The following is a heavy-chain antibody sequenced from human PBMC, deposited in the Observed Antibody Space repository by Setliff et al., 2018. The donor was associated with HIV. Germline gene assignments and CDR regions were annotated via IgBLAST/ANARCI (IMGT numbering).Heavy chain of an antibody. Sequence: KSSETLSLTCTVSGGSISSGSYYWSWIRQPAGKGLEWIGRIYTSGSTYYNPSLKSRVTISVDTSKNQFSLKLSSVTAADTAVYYCARQRHGGAGAHDYWGQGTLVTVSS. CDR2: IYTSGST. D-gene: IGHD3-16*01. CDR1: GGSISSGSYY. V-gene: IGHV4-61*02. CDR3: ARQRHGGAGAHDY. J-gene: IGHJ4*02.